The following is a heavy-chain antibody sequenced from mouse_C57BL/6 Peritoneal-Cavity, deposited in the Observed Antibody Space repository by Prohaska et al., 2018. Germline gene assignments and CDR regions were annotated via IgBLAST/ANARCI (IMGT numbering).Heavy chain of an antibody. V-gene: IGHV1-64*01. CDR1: GYTFTSYW. D-gene: IGHD1-1*01. CDR2: IHPNSGST. J-gene: IGHJ2*01. CDR3: ARGGITTVVDY. Sequence: QVQLQQPGAELVKPVASVKLSCKASGYTFTSYWMPWVKQRPGQGLEWIGMIHPNSGSTNYNEKFKSKATLTVDKSSSTAYMQLSSLTSEDSAVYYCARGGITTVVDYWGQGTTLTVSS.